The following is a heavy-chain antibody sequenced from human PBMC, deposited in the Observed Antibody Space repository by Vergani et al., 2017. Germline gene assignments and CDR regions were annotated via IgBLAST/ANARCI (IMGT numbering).Heavy chain of an antibody. CDR1: GGSISSSSYY. CDR3: ARESTLAFDI. V-gene: IGHV4-39*07. Sequence: QLQLQESGPGLVKPSETLSLTCTVSGGSISSSSYYWGWIRQPPGKGLEWIGSIYYRGSTNYNPSLKSRVTISVDTSKNQFSLKLSSVTAADTAVYYCARESTLAFDIWGQGTMVTVSS. CDR2: IYYRGST. D-gene: IGHD2-2*01. J-gene: IGHJ3*02.